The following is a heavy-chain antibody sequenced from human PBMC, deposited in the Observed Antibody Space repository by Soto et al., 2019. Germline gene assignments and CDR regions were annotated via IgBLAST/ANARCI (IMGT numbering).Heavy chain of an antibody. D-gene: IGHD2-15*01. V-gene: IGHV3-23*01. CDR1: GFTFSSYA. J-gene: IGHJ4*02. CDR3: AKARAERGRDGSNGLDY. Sequence: GSLRLSCAASGFTFSSYAMCWVRQAPGKGLEWVSASSGSGGSTYYADSVKGRFTISRDNSKNTLYLQMNSLRDEDTAVYYCAKARAERGRDGSNGLDYWGQGTLVTVSS. CDR2: SSGSGGST.